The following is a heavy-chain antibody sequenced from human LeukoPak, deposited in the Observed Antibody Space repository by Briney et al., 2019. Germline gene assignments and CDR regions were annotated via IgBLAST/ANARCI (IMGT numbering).Heavy chain of an antibody. CDR3: AKDWFATTDY. Sequence: QPGGSLRLSCAASGFPFSVSWMHWFRQVPGKGLMWVSRITTDETTTYADSVRGRFSISRDNAKNTVYLQMNSRRVEDTAVYYCAKDWFATTDYWGQGILVTVSS. CDR2: ITTDETT. J-gene: IGHJ4*02. V-gene: IGHV3-74*01. D-gene: IGHD1/OR15-1a*01. CDR1: GFPFSVSW.